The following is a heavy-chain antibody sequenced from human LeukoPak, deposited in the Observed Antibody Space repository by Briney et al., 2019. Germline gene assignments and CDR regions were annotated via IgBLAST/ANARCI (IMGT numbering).Heavy chain of an antibody. J-gene: IGHJ4*02. D-gene: IGHD3-10*01. CDR3: ARGDYGSGSYYQVVDY. CDR1: GFTFSDYY. CDR2: INHSGST. V-gene: IGHV4-34*01. Sequence: GSLRLSCAASGFTFSDYYMSWIRQPPGKGLEWIGEINHSGSTNYNPSLKSRVTISVDTSKNQFSLKLSSVTAADTAVYYCARGDYGSGSYYQVVDYWGQGILVTVSS.